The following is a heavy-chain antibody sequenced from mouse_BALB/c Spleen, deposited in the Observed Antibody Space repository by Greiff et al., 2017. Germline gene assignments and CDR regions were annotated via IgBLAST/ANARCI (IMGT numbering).Heavy chain of an antibody. J-gene: IGHJ2*01. Sequence: VQLQQSGPELVKPGASVKISCKASGYAFSSSWMNWVKQRPGQGLEWIGRIYPGDGDTNYNGKFKGKATLTADKSSSTAYMQLSSLTSVDSAVYFCARRQDYDYDYFDYWGQGTTLTVSS. CDR1: GYAFSSSW. CDR2: IYPGDGDT. D-gene: IGHD2-4*01. CDR3: ARRQDYDYDYFDY. V-gene: IGHV1-82*01.